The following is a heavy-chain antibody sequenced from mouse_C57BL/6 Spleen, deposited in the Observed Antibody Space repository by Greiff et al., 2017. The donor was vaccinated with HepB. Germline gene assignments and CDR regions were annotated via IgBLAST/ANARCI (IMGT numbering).Heavy chain of an antibody. Sequence: VQLKESGPGMVKPSQSLSLTCTVTGYSITSGYDWHWIRHFPGNKLEWMGYISYSGSTNYNPSLKSRISITHDTSKNHFFLKLNSVTTEDTATYYCASAYYINWGYFDVWGTGTTVTVSS. D-gene: IGHD2-5*01. V-gene: IGHV3-1*01. CDR1: GYSITSGYD. CDR2: ISYSGST. J-gene: IGHJ1*03. CDR3: ASAYYINWGYFDV.